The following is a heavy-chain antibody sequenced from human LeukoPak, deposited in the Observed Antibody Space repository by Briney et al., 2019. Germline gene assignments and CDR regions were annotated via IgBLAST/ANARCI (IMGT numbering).Heavy chain of an antibody. J-gene: IGHJ4*02. D-gene: IGHD4-17*01. V-gene: IGHV3-66*01. Sequence: GGSLRLSCVASEFTVSSNYMTWVRQAPGKGLEWVSVIYSGGNTYYADSVKGRFTIPRDNSKKTLYLQMNRLRAEDTAVYYCARDSTVTTLDYWGQGTLVTVSS. CDR2: IYSGGNT. CDR1: EFTVSSNY. CDR3: ARDSTVTTLDY.